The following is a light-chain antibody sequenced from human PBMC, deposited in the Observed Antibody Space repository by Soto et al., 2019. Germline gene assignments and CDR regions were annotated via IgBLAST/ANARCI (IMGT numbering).Light chain of an antibody. V-gene: IGLV2-14*03. CDR3: SSYTTSNTRQIV. J-gene: IGLJ1*01. Sequence: SVLTQPASGSGSPGQSITISYTGTSSDVGGYNYVSWYQHHPGKAPKLIIYDVTNRPSGVSNPFSGSKSGNTASLTISGLQPEDEADYYCSSYTTSNTRQIVFGTGTKVTVL. CDR1: SSDVGGYNY. CDR2: DVT.